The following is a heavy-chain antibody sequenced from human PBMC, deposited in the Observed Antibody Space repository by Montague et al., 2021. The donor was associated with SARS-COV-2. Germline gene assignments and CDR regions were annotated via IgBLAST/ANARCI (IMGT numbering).Heavy chain of an antibody. CDR1: GGSFSFYY. J-gene: IGHJ4*02. Sequence: SETLSLTCAVNGGSFSFYYWTWIRLSPGQGLEWIGGINQEGRTTYNPSPSSRLTISIDTSRKKYYLNLRSVTAADTAVYYCSMGFHGNGVTSYDGVLGSWGQGTLVTVSS. CDR2: INQEGRT. D-gene: IGHD2-8*01. V-gene: IGHV4-34*10. CDR3: SMGFHGNGVTSYDGVLGS.